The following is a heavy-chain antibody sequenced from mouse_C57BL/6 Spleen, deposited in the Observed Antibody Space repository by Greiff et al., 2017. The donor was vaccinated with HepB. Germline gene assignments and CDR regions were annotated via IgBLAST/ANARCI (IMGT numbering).Heavy chain of an antibody. V-gene: IGHV5-4*03. D-gene: IGHD2-1*01. CDR3: AISIYYGNWYFDV. J-gene: IGHJ1*03. CDR2: ISDGGSYT. Sequence: DVMLVESGGGLVKPGGSLKLSCAASGFTFSSYAMSWVRQTPEKRLEWVATISDGGSYTYYPDNVKGRFTISRDNAKNNLYLQMSHLKSEDTAMYYCAISIYYGNWYFDVWGTGTTVTVSS. CDR1: GFTFSSYA.